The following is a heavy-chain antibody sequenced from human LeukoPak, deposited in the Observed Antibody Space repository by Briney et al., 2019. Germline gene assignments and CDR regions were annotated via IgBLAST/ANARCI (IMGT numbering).Heavy chain of an antibody. V-gene: IGHV1-69*02. Sequence: ASVKVSCKASGGTFSSYTISWVRQAPGQGREWMGRIIPILGIANYAQKFQGRVTITADKSTSTAYMELSSLRSEDTAVYYCARGPSLGYFDYWGQGTLVTVSS. J-gene: IGHJ4*02. CDR2: IIPILGIA. CDR1: GGTFSSYT. CDR3: ARGPSLGYFDY.